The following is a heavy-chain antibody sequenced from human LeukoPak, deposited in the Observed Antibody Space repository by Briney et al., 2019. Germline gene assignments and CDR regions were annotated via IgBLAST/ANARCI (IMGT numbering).Heavy chain of an antibody. Sequence: GGSLRLSCAASGFTFSSYAMSWVRQAPGKGLEWVSAISGSGGSTYYADSVKGRFTISRDNSKNTLYLQMNSLRAEDTAVYYCAKSPMRPYSSGWYSFDYWGQGTLVTVSS. D-gene: IGHD6-19*01. CDR2: ISGSGGST. J-gene: IGHJ4*02. V-gene: IGHV3-23*01. CDR3: AKSPMRPYSSGWYSFDY. CDR1: GFTFSSYA.